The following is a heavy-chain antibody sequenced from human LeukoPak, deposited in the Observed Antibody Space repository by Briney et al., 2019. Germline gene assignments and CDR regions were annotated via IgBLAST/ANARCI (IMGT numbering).Heavy chain of an antibody. CDR2: IYTSGST. CDR1: GGSISSGSYY. Sequence: SQTLSLTCTVSGGSISSGSYYWSWIRQPAGKGLEWFACIYTSGSTNYNPSLKSRVPISVDTSKNPFSLKLISVTAADTAVYYCARASRGGSGSYPDYWGQGTLVTVSS. J-gene: IGHJ4*02. V-gene: IGHV4-61*02. CDR3: ARASRGGSGSYPDY. D-gene: IGHD3-10*01.